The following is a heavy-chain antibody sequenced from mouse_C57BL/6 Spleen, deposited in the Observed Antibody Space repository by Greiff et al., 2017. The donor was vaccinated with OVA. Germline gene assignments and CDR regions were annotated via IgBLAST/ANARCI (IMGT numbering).Heavy chain of an antibody. CDR2: IYPGSGNT. J-gene: IGHJ3*01. D-gene: IGHD2-5*01. CDR1: GYSFTSYY. Sequence: VQLQESGPELVKPGASVKISCKASGYSFTSYYIHWVKQRPGQGLEWIGWIYPGSGNTKYNEKFKGKATLTADTSSSTAYMQLSSLTSEDSAVYYCARPYYSNPAWFAYWGQGTLVTVSA. V-gene: IGHV1-66*01. CDR3: ARPYYSNPAWFAY.